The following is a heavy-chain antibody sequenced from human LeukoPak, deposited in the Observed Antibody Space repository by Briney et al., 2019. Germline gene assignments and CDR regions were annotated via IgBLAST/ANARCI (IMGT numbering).Heavy chain of an antibody. Sequence: KPSETLSLTCSVSGGSISSYYWSWIRQPPGKGLEWIGYIYYSGSTNYNPSLKSRVTISVDPSKNQFSLKLSSVTAADTAVYYCARVDYGGAFWDYWGQGTLVTVSS. J-gene: IGHJ4*02. CDR3: ARVDYGGAFWDY. CDR1: GGSISSYY. CDR2: IYYSGST. D-gene: IGHD4-23*01. V-gene: IGHV4-59*08.